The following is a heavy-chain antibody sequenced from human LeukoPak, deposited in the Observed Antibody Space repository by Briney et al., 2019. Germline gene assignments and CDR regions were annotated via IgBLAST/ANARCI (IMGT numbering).Heavy chain of an antibody. CDR3: AWDRITMVRGVRSALDY. Sequence: GGSLRLSCAASGFTVSSNYMSWVRQAPGKGLEWVSYISSSGSTIYYADSVKGRFTISRDNAKNSLYLQMNSLRAEDTAVYYCAWDRITMVRGVRSALDYWGQGTLVTVSS. V-gene: IGHV3-11*04. J-gene: IGHJ4*02. CDR2: ISSSGSTI. CDR1: GFTVSSNY. D-gene: IGHD3-10*01.